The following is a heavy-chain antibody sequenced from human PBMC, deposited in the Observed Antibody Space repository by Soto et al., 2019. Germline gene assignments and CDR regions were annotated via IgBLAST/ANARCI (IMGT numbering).Heavy chain of an antibody. CDR1: GYTFTSYD. V-gene: IGHV1-8*01. CDR2: MNPNSGNT. CDR3: ARERSSGGYFDY. J-gene: IGHJ4*02. Sequence: QVQLVQSGAEVKKPGASVKVSCKASGYTFTSYDINWVRQATGQGLEWMGWMNPNSGNTGYAQKCQGRVTMTRNTSISAAYMELSSLRSEDTAAYYCARERSSGGYFDYWGQGTLVTVSS. D-gene: IGHD6-19*01.